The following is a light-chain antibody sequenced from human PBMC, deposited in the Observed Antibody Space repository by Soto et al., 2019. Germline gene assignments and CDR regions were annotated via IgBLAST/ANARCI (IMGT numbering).Light chain of an antibody. CDR1: QSVGGSS. CDR3: QQYQNSPRT. Sequence: ETVVTQSPGTLSLSPGERATVSCRASQSVGGSSLAWYQQRPGQAPRLLIYDTSKRATGIPDRFSGSGSGTDFTLTISRLEPEDFAVYYCQQYQNSPRTFGQGTRWIS. V-gene: IGKV3-20*01. CDR2: DTS. J-gene: IGKJ1*01.